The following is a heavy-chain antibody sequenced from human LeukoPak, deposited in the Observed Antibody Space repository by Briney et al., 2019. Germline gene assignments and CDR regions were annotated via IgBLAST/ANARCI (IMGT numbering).Heavy chain of an antibody. CDR1: GYSFTTYW. CDR3: ARGKDGYNYFDY. V-gene: IGHV5-51*01. Sequence: GESLKISCKASGYSFTTYWIGWVRQMPGKGLKWMGVIYPGDSDTRYSLSFQGQVTISADKSISTAYLQWSSLKASDTAMYYCARGKDGYNYFDYWGQGTLVTVSS. CDR2: IYPGDSDT. J-gene: IGHJ4*02. D-gene: IGHD5-24*01.